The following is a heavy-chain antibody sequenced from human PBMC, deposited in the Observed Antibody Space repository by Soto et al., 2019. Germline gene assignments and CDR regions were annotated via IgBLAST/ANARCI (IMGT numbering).Heavy chain of an antibody. CDR2: IYYSGST. CDR1: GGSISSSSYY. V-gene: IGHV4-39*01. J-gene: IGHJ4*02. D-gene: IGHD3-22*01. Sequence: QLQLQESGPGLVKPSETLSLTCTVSGGSISSSSYYWGWIRQPPGKGLEWIGSIYYSGSTYYNPSLKRRVTLSVDTSKNQFSLKLSSVTAADTAVYYCARRPKFYYDSSGYQPWGQGTLVTVSS. CDR3: ARRPKFYYDSSGYQP.